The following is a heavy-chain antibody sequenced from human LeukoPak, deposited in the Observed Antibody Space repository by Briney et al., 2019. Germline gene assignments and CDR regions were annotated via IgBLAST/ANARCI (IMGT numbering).Heavy chain of an antibody. Sequence: ASVKVSCKASGYIFTGYYMHWVRQAPGQGLEWMGWINPNSGDTNYAQKFQGRVTMTRDPSISTAYMELSRLRSDDTAVFYCARVAHNYDLLTGYYPYLDYFDFWGQGTLVTVSS. CDR3: ARVAHNYDLLTGYYPYLDYFDF. CDR1: GYIFTGYY. D-gene: IGHD3-9*01. CDR2: INPNSGDT. V-gene: IGHV1-2*02. J-gene: IGHJ4*02.